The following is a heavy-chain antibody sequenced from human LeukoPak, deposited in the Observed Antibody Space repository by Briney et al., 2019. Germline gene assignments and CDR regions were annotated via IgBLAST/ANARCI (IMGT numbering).Heavy chain of an antibody. J-gene: IGHJ4*02. D-gene: IGHD3-9*01. V-gene: IGHV1-69*04. CDR3: ATSYLFLTGYNYYFDY. Sequence: SVKVSCKASGGTFSSYAISWVRQAPGQGLEWMGRIIPILGIANYAQKFQGRVTITADKSTSTAYMELSSLRSEDTAVYYCATSYLFLTGYNYYFDYWGQGTLVTVSS. CDR1: GGTFSSYA. CDR2: IIPILGIA.